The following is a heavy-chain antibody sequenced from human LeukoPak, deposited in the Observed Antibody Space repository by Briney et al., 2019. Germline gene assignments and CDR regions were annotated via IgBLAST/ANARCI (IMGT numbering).Heavy chain of an antibody. CDR2: INTDGSVT. CDR1: GLTFSNYW. J-gene: IGHJ4*02. V-gene: IGHV3-74*01. CDR3: ARGCDSGCYGLGY. D-gene: IGHD3-10*01. Sequence: GGSLRLSCAASGLTFSNYWMHCARQAPGKGLVWISRINTDGSVTNYADSVRGRFTISRDNAKNTLYLQMSSLRAEDTAVYFCARGCDSGCYGLGYWGQGTLVTVSS.